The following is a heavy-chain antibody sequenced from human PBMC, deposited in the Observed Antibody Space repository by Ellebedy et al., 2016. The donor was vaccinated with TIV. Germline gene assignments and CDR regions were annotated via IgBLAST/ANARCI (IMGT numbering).Heavy chain of an antibody. J-gene: IGHJ4*02. CDR1: GYTFTSYG. D-gene: IGHD6-13*01. V-gene: IGHV1-18*01. Sequence: GESLKISCKGSGYTFTSYGISWVRQAPGQGLEWMGWISAYNGNTNYAQKFQGRVTMTRDTSISTADMELSRLRSDDTAVYYCARSLSAETGWYSSSWSNQLDYFDYWGQGTLVTVSS. CDR3: ARSLSAETGWYSSSWSNQLDYFDY. CDR2: ISAYNGNT.